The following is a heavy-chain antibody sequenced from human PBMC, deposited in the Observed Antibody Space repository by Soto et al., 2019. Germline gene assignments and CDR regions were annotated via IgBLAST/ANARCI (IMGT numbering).Heavy chain of an antibody. D-gene: IGHD4-17*01. CDR3: AKDVHYGGNGPDAFDI. CDR1: GFTFSSYA. CDR2: ISGSGGST. Sequence: GGSLRLSCAASGFTFSSYAMSWVRQAPGKGLEWVSAISGSGGSTYYADSVKGRFTISRDNSKNTLYLQMDSLRAEDTAVYYCAKDVHYGGNGPDAFDIWGQGTMVTVSS. V-gene: IGHV3-23*01. J-gene: IGHJ3*02.